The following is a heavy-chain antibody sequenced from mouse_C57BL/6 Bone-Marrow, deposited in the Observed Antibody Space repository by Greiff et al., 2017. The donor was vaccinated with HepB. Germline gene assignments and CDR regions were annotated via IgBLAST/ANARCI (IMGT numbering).Heavy chain of an antibody. CDR2: IRSDGST. Sequence: QVQLQESGPGLVAPSPSLSITCTVSGFSLTSYGVHWVRQPPGKGLEWLVVIRSDGSTTYNSALKSRLSISKDNYKNQVFLKMNSHQTDEAAMYYCARSNYVYYAMDYWGQGTSVTVSS. J-gene: IGHJ4*01. V-gene: IGHV2-6*03. D-gene: IGHD2-5*01. CDR3: ARSNYVYYAMDY. CDR1: GFSLTSYG.